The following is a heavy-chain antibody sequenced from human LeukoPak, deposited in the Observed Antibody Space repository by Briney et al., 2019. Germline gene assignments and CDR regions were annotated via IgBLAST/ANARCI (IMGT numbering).Heavy chain of an antibody. V-gene: IGHV3-53*01. J-gene: IGHJ4*02. CDR2: LYNTGNT. Sequence: SGSLRLSCAASGFTVNSNYLSWVRQAPGKGLEWVSTLYNTGNTYYANSVKGRFSISRDNSKNTLFLQMNSLRAEDTAVYYCARLTADGRLYFVDWGPGTMVTVSS. CDR3: ARLTADGRLYFVD. CDR1: GFTVNSNY. D-gene: IGHD6-13*01.